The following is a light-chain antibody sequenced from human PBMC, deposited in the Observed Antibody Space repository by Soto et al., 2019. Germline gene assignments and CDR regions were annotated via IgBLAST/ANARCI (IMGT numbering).Light chain of an antibody. CDR2: GAS. CDR3: QQYGSSPIT. V-gene: IGKV3-20*01. Sequence: EIVLTQSPRTLSLSPGETATLSSSVSQSVSSSYLAWYQQKPGQAPRLLIYGASSRATGIPDRFSGSGSGTDFTLTISRLEPEDFAVYYCQQYGSSPITFGQGTRLEIK. J-gene: IGKJ5*01. CDR1: QSVSSSY.